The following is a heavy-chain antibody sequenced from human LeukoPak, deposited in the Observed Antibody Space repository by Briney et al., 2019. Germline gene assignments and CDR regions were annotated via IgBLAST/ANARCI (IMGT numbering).Heavy chain of an antibody. CDR2: ITHSGEYT. D-gene: IGHD4-17*01. J-gene: IGHJ4*02. CDR3: AREGVGDYGFDY. V-gene: IGHV3-21*01. Sequence: GGSLRLSCIASGISFSNYGMSWVRQAPGKGLEWVSLITHSGEYTNYADSVKGRFTISRDNAKNSLYLQMNSLRAEDTAVYYCAREGVGDYGFDYWGQGTLVTVSS. CDR1: GISFSNYG.